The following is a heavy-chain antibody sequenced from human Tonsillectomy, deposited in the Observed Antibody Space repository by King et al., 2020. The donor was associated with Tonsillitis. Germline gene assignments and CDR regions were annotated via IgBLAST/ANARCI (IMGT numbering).Heavy chain of an antibody. D-gene: IGHD4-17*01. CDR2: ISGSGGST. V-gene: IGHV3-23*04. J-gene: IGHJ6*02. CDR3: AKGNGAYTYYCDMDV. CDR1: GFTFSNYA. Sequence: VQLVESGGGLVQPGGSLRLSCAASGFTFSNYAMSWVRQAPGKGLEWVSTISGSGGSTNYADSVKGRFTISRDNSKNTLFVQMNVLRAEDTAVYYCAKGNGAYTYYCDMDVWGQGTTITVSS.